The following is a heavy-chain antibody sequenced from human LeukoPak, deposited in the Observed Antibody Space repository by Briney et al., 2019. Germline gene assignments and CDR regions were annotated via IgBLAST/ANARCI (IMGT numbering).Heavy chain of an antibody. V-gene: IGHV3-30*02. CDR1: GFTFSSYG. CDR3: AKDGPLVASIYYYYMDV. CDR2: IGYDGSNK. D-gene: IGHD5-12*01. J-gene: IGHJ6*03. Sequence: PGGSLRLSCAASGFTFSSYGMHWVRQAPGKGLEWVAFIGYDGSNKYYADSVKGRFTISRDNSKNTLYLQMNSLRAEDTAVYYCAKDGPLVASIYYYYMDVWGKGTTVTVSS.